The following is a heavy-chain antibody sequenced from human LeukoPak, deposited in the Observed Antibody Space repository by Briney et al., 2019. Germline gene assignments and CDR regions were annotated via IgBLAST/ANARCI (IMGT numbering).Heavy chain of an antibody. CDR2: MNPNSGNT. CDR1: GYTFTSYD. J-gene: IGHJ4*02. V-gene: IGHV1-8*01. Sequence: ASVKVSCKASGYTFTSYDINWVRQATGQGLEWMGWMNPNSGNTGYVQKFQGRVTMTRNTSISTAYMELSSLRSEDTAVYYCARRSIAARAGADYWGQGTLVTVSS. CDR3: ARRSIAARAGADY. D-gene: IGHD6-6*01.